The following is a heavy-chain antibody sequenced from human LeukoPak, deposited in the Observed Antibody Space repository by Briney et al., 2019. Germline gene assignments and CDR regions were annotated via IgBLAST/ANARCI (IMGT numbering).Heavy chain of an antibody. Sequence: GGSLRLSCAASGFTFDDHGMSWVRQAPGKGLEWVSGINWNGGSTGHADSVKGLFTISRDNDKNSLYLQMNILRAEDTALYYCARRGFDWLSPFDLWGRGTLVTVSA. CDR1: GFTFDDHG. J-gene: IGHJ2*01. V-gene: IGHV3-20*04. CDR3: ARRGFDWLSPFDL. D-gene: IGHD3-9*01. CDR2: INWNGGST.